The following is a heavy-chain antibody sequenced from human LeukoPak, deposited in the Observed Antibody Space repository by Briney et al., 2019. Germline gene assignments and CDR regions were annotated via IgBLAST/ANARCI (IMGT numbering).Heavy chain of an antibody. CDR2: INHSGST. CDR3: ARGNLELGIELYYFDY. J-gene: IGHJ4*02. CDR1: GGSFSGYY. D-gene: IGHD7-27*01. Sequence: SETLSLTCAVYGGSFSGYYWSWIRQPPGKGLEWIGEINHSGSTNYNPSLKSRVTISVDTSKNQFSLKLSSATAADTAVYYCARGNLELGIELYYFDYWGQGTLVTVSS. V-gene: IGHV4-34*01.